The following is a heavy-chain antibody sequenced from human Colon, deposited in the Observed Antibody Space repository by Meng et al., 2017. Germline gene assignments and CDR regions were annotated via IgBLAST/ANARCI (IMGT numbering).Heavy chain of an antibody. CDR2: VYPDDSKT. V-gene: IGHV5-51*01. Sequence: GESLKISCKGSGYSFFGYWIGWVRQMPGKGLEWMGMVYPDDSKTRYSPTFQGQVTMSVDKSISTDYLQWGSLEALDTAMYFCARLSCSIELSKTCLDYWGQGTLVTVSS. J-gene: IGHJ4*02. CDR3: ARLSCSIELSKTCLDY. D-gene: IGHD5-24*01. CDR1: GYSFFGYW.